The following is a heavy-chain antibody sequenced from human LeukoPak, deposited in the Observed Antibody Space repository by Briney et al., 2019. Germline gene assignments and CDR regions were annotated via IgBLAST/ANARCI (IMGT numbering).Heavy chain of an antibody. V-gene: IGHV2-70*04. D-gene: IGHD6-6*01. CDR1: GFSLSTSGMR. CDR3: ARRTSSSFYVDY. J-gene: IGHJ4*02. CDR2: IDWDDDK. Sequence: ESGPTLVKPTQTLTLTCTFSGFSLSTSGMRVSWIRQPPGKALEWLARIDWDDDKFYSTSLKTRLTISKDTSKNQVVLTMTNMDPVDTAIYYCARRTSSSFYVDYWRQGTMVGVSS.